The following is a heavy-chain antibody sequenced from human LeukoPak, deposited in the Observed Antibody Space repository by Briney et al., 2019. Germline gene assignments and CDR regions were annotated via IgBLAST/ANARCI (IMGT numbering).Heavy chain of an antibody. D-gene: IGHD3-16*01. CDR2: INPNSGNT. Sequence: ASVKVSCNASGYTFTTYFFHWVRHAPGQGLEWMGWINPNSGNTNYAQKFQGRVTMTRDTSISTTYMELSRLSSDDTAVYYCARNGRGTYDFWGQGTLATVSS. J-gene: IGHJ4*02. CDR3: ARNGRGTYDF. V-gene: IGHV1-2*02. CDR1: GYTFTTYF.